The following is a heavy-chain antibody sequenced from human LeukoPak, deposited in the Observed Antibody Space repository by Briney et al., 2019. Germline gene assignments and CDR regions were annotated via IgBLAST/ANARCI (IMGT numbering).Heavy chain of an antibody. CDR2: IKSKTDGGTT. V-gene: IGHV3-15*01. CDR1: GFTFSNAW. D-gene: IGHD3-10*01. J-gene: IGHJ6*02. Sequence: PGGSLRLSCAASGFTFSNAWMSWVRQAPGKGLEWVGRIKSKTDGGTTDYAAPVKARFTISRDDSKNTLYLQMNSLKTEDTAVYYCTTDYYGSGSYRGYYYGMDVWGQGTTVTVSS. CDR3: TTDYYGSGSYRGYYYGMDV.